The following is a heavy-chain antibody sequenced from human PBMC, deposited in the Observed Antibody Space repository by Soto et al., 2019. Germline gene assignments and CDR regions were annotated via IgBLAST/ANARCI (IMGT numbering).Heavy chain of an antibody. D-gene: IGHD1-20*01. V-gene: IGHV3-7*01. CDR2: IKEDGSEK. Sequence: GSLRLSCAASGFTVSDYWMSWVRQAPGKGLEWVANIKEDGSEKYYVDSVKGRFTISRDNAKNSLYLQMNSLRAEDTAVYYCARDNWNYFDYWGQGTLVTVSS. J-gene: IGHJ4*02. CDR3: ARDNWNYFDY. CDR1: GFTVSDYW.